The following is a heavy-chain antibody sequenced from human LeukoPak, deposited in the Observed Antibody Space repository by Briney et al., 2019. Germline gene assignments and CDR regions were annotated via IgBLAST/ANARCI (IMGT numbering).Heavy chain of an antibody. CDR2: ISGSGGST. Sequence: PGGSLRLSCAASGFTFSSYAMSWVRQAPGKGLEWVSAISGSGGSTYYADSVKGRFTISRDNSKNTLYLQMNSLRAEDTAVYYCAKDDIYYVFWSGPNCFDYWGQGTLVTVSS. CDR3: AKDDIYYVFWSGPNCFDY. CDR1: GFTFSSYA. V-gene: IGHV3-23*01. D-gene: IGHD3-3*01. J-gene: IGHJ4*02.